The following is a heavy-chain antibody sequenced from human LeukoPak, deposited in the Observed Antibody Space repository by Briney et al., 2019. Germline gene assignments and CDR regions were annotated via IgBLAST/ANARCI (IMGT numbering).Heavy chain of an antibody. Sequence: PGGSLRLSCAASGFTFSNYWMHWVRQAPGKGLVWVSRIKSDGSRTDYADSVKGRFTISRDNAKNTLYLQMNSLRAGDTAAYYCARGLPFDYWGQGALVTVSS. J-gene: IGHJ4*02. D-gene: IGHD2-15*01. V-gene: IGHV3-74*01. CDR2: IKSDGSRT. CDR1: GFTFSNYW. CDR3: ARGLPFDY.